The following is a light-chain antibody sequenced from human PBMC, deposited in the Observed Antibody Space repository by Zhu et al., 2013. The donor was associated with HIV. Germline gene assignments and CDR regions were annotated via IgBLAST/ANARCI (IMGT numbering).Light chain of an antibody. CDR2: PPS. V-gene: IGKV1-39*01. J-gene: IGKJ1*01. CDR3: QQYSTFST. CDR1: QQISTY. Sequence: DIQVTQFPSSLSASVGDRVTITCRASQQISTYLNWYQQRPGRAPKVLIYPPSTLQRGVPSRFSGGGSGTEFTLSISSLQPDDFATYYCQQYSTFSTFGQGTRVEI.